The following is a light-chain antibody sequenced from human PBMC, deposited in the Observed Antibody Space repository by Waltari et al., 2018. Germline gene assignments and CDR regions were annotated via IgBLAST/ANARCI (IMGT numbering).Light chain of an antibody. CDR3: SSYTSSSTVV. Sequence: SALTQPASVSASPGQSITLSCTGTSSDVGGYNDLSWYQQHPGKAPKLMIYDVSQRPSGVSNRFSGSKSGNTASLTISGLQAEDEADYYCSSYTSSSTVVFGGGTKLTVL. CDR2: DVS. V-gene: IGLV2-14*01. J-gene: IGLJ2*01. CDR1: SSDVGGYND.